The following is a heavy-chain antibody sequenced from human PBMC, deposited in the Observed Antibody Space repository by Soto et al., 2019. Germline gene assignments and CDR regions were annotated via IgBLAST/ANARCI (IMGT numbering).Heavy chain of an antibody. J-gene: IGHJ4*02. CDR2: INHSGST. CDR1: GWSFSGYY. CDR3: ARQRVLPAQYFFDY. Sequence: PXETLSLTCAVYGWSFSGYYWSWIRQPPGKGLEWIGEINHSGSTNYNPSLKSRVTISADTTKNHFSLNLRSVTAADTAVYYCARQRVLPAQYFFDYWGQGIPVTVSS. D-gene: IGHD6-25*01. V-gene: IGHV4-34*01.